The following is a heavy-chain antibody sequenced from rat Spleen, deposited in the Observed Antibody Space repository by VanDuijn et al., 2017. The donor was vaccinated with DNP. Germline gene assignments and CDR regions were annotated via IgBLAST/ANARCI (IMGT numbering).Heavy chain of an antibody. D-gene: IGHD1-12*02. Sequence: EVQLVESGGGLVQPGNSLKLSCAASGFTFSYYGMAWVRQAPKKGLEWVASISSTGGSTSYRDSVKGRFTISRDNAKSTLYLQMDSLRSEETATYYCVRPDYYDGSYPHYWGQGVMVTVSS. CDR1: GFTFSYYG. CDR2: ISSTGGST. J-gene: IGHJ2*01. CDR3: VRPDYYDGSYPHY. V-gene: IGHV5S23*01.